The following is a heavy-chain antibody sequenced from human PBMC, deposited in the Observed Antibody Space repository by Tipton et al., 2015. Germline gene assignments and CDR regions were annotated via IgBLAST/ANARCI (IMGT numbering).Heavy chain of an antibody. CDR1: SDSINKYY. J-gene: IGHJ4*02. Sequence: TLSLTCTVSSDSINKYYWSWIRQPPGKELQWIGYIQYSGGTNYNPSLESRVSMSVDTSKTQFSLEMRSVTATDTAVYYCARGLLLWFGMSDYWGRGTLVTVSS. D-gene: IGHD3-10*01. V-gene: IGHV4-59*01. CDR3: ARGLLLWFGMSDY. CDR2: IQYSGGT.